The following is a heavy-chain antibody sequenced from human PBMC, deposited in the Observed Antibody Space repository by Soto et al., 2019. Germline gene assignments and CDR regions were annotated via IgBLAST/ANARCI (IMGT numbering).Heavy chain of an antibody. CDR2: IYYLGNT. J-gene: IGHJ4*02. Sequence: SETLSLTCTVSGGSISSGPSYWGWIRQPPGQGLEWVGSIYYLGNTYYNSSLGSRVVISVDKSKNQFSLKLSSVTAADTAVYYCARADSSGYSYFDYWGQGSLVTVSS. CDR3: ARADSSGYSYFDY. V-gene: IGHV4-39*01. D-gene: IGHD3-22*01. CDR1: GGSISSGPSY.